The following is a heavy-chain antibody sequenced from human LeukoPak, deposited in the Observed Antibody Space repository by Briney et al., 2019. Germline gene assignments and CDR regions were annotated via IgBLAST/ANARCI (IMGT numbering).Heavy chain of an antibody. CDR3: AKYYYSSGSQRFFDY. Sequence: QAGGSLRLSCAASGFTFSSYSMDWVRQAPGKGLEWVSTISATGGSTYYTDSVKGRFTISRDNSKNTLYLQMNSLRAEDTAVYYCAKYYYSSGSQRFFDYWGQGTLVTVPS. CDR2: ISATGGST. V-gene: IGHV3-23*01. J-gene: IGHJ4*02. CDR1: GFTFSSYS. D-gene: IGHD3-10*01.